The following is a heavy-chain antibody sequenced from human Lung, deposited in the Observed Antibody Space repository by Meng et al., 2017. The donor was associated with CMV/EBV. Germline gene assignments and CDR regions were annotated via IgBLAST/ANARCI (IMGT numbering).Heavy chain of an antibody. CDR3: ARRLWGFFDS. V-gene: IGHV4-39*02. D-gene: IGHD3-16*01. J-gene: IGHJ4*02. CDR1: AGSVSSTHYY. Sequence: SXTXSLXCSVSAGSVSSTHYYWGWIRQPPGKGLEWIGHVYYNGSTYHNPSLKSRVTMSVDTSKNHFSLNVSSVTAADTAVYYCARRLWGFFDSWGQGPLVTVSS. CDR2: VYYNGST.